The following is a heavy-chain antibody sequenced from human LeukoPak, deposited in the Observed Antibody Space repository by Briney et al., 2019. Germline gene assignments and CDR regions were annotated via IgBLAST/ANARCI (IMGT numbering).Heavy chain of an antibody. CDR3: AKMTDSNPYSSGTFDS. D-gene: IGHD3-10*01. Sequence: GGSLRLSCSASGFPLRSYAMGWVRQAPGKGLEWVSAITDTGDKTYYADSVKGRFTISRDNSRNTLYLHMSRLRAEDTALFYCAKMTDSNPYSSGTFDSWGQGTLVTVSS. CDR1: GFPLRSYA. CDR2: ITDTGDKT. J-gene: IGHJ4*02. V-gene: IGHV3-23*01.